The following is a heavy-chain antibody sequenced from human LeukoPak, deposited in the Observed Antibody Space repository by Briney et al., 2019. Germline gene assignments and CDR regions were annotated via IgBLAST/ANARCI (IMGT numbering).Heavy chain of an antibody. CDR2: IKQDGSEK. V-gene: IGHV3-7*01. J-gene: IGHJ6*02. Sequence: GGSLRLSCAASGFTFSSYWMSWVRQAPGKGLEWVANIKQDGSEKYYVDSVKGRFTISRDNAKNSLYLQMNSLRAEDTAVYYCARERITMVRGVIITSNLRSGMDVWGQGTTVTVSS. CDR1: GFTFSSYW. D-gene: IGHD3-10*01. CDR3: ARERITMVRGVIITSNLRSGMDV.